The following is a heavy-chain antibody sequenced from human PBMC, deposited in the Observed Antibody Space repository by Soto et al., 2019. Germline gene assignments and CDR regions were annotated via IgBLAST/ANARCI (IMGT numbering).Heavy chain of an antibody. CDR2: INSDGSST. CDR3: ARGLSIAAAPWDAFDI. V-gene: IGHV3-74*01. CDR1: GFTFSSYW. J-gene: IGHJ3*02. D-gene: IGHD6-13*01. Sequence: GGSLRLSCAASGFTFSSYWMHWVRQAPGKGLVWVSRINSDGSSTSYADSVKGRFTISRDNAKNTLYLQMNGLRAEDTAVYYCARGLSIAAAPWDAFDIWGQGTMVTVSS.